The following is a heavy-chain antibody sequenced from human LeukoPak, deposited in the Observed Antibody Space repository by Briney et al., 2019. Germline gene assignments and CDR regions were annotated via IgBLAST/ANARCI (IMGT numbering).Heavy chain of an antibody. CDR2: ISYDGSNK. CDR1: GFTFSSYA. J-gene: IGHJ4*02. V-gene: IGHV3-30-3*01. Sequence: GGSLRLSCAASGFTFSSYAMHWVRQAPGKGLEWVAVISYDGSNKYYADSVKGRFTISRDNSKNTLYLQMNSLRAEDTAVYYCARGDDYGDPYFDYWGQGTLVTVSS. CDR3: ARGDDYGDPYFDY. D-gene: IGHD4-17*01.